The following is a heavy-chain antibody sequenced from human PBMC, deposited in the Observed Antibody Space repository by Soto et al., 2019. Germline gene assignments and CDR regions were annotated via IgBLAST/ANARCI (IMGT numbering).Heavy chain of an antibody. V-gene: IGHV3-7*01. J-gene: IGHJ4*01. Sequence: EEQLVESGGGLVQPGGSLKLSCVVSQISFSSYWMTWVRQAPGKGLECVANINQDGSEKYYEDSVKGRFTISRDNTKNSLYLQMNSLRAEDTAVYYCATDLNWTNYWGHGTLVAVSS. CDR3: ATDLNWTNY. CDR2: INQDGSEK. CDR1: QISFSSYW. D-gene: IGHD1-20*01.